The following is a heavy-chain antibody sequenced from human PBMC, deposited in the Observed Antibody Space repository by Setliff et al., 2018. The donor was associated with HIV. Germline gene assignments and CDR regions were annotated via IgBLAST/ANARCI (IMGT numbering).Heavy chain of an antibody. CDR3: ARDRGYSGHYYRNACDI. Sequence: GASVKVSCKASGGTFSSYVINWVRQAPGQGLEWMGGIIPSFGTANYAQKFQARVTITADESTSPAYMELSSLRSEDTAMYYGARDRGYSGHYYRNACDIWGQGTMVTVSS. J-gene: IGHJ3*02. D-gene: IGHD5-12*01. CDR1: GGTFSSYV. CDR2: IIPSFGTA. V-gene: IGHV1-69*13.